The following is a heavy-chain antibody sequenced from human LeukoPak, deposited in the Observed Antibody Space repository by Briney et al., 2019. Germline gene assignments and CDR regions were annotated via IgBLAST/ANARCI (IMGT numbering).Heavy chain of an antibody. CDR2: ISGSGGST. CDR1: GFTFNKYW. V-gene: IGHV3-23*01. CDR3: AKYKQQLVRTNYFDY. Sequence: GGSLRLSCAASGFTFNKYWVNWVRQGPGKGLEWVSAISGSGGSTYYADSVKGRFTISRDNSKNTLYLQMNSLRAEDTAVYYCAKYKQQLVRTNYFDYWGQGTLVTVSS. J-gene: IGHJ4*02. D-gene: IGHD6-13*01.